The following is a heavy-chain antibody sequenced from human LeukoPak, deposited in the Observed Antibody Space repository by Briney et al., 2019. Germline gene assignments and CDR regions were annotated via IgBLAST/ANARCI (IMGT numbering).Heavy chain of an antibody. CDR2: ISAYNGNT. J-gene: IGHJ6*02. V-gene: IGHV1-18*01. Sequence: ASVKVSCKASGYTFTSYGISWVRQAPGQGLEWMGWISAYNGNTNYAQKLQGRVTITADKSTSTAYMELSSLRSEDTAVYYCASTGITIFGVGNHYYYGMDVWGQGTTVTVSS. CDR3: ASTGITIFGVGNHYYYGMDV. D-gene: IGHD3-3*01. CDR1: GYTFTSYG.